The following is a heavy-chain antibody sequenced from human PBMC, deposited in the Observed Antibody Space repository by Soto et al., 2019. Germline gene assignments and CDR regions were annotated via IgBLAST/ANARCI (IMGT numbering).Heavy chain of an antibody. Sequence: QVQVVQSGAEVKKPGASVKVSCKASGYSFTMYAMHWVRQAPGQRLEWMGCINAGNGNTTYSQKFQGRVTITRDTSASPAFMALGSLRSEDTAVYYGPRDPSADSSGWYPIWFDYWGQGNLVTVSS. J-gene: IGHJ4*02. CDR3: PRDPSADSSGWYPIWFDY. D-gene: IGHD6-19*01. CDR2: INAGNGNT. CDR1: GYSFTMYA. V-gene: IGHV1-3*01.